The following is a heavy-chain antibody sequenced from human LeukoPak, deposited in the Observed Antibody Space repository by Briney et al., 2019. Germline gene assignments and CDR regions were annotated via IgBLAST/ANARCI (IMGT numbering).Heavy chain of an antibody. Sequence: AGGSLRLSCAASGFTFSEHWMTWVRQAPGKGLEWVGNIIKDGSERNYGDSVGRFTISRDNVKSLLFLQMNSLRAEDTAVYYCARDFLAAAGTIAYWGQGTLVTVSS. CDR2: IIKDGSER. D-gene: IGHD6-13*01. CDR1: GFTFSEHW. V-gene: IGHV3-7*03. J-gene: IGHJ4*02. CDR3: ARDFLAAAGTIAY.